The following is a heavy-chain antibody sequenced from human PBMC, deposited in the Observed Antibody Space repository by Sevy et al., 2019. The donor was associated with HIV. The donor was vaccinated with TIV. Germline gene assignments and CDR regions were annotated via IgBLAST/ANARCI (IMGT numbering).Heavy chain of an antibody. J-gene: IGHJ4*02. D-gene: IGHD2-2*02. Sequence: SETLSLTCTVSGDSINTYYWSWIRQPPGKGLEWIGYVSHSGNTNYNPSLKSRVSMSVDTSTNQFSLKVKSVPAADTAVYYCARLRWDLVVVPGATPGCYFDSWGQGTLVTVSS. CDR2: VSHSGNT. CDR3: ARLRWDLVVVPGATPGCYFDS. CDR1: GDSINTYY. V-gene: IGHV4-59*08.